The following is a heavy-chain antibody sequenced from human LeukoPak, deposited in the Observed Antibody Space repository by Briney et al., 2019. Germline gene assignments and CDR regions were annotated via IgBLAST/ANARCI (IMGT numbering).Heavy chain of an antibody. Sequence: GGSLRLSCAASGFTFSSYSMNWVRQAPGKGLEWVSSISSSSSYIYYADSVKGRFTISRENAKNSLYLQMNSLGAEDTAVYYCARDKEVTAIQEAEYFQHWGQGTLVTVSS. V-gene: IGHV3-21*01. D-gene: IGHD2-21*02. J-gene: IGHJ1*01. CDR1: GFTFSSYS. CDR3: ARDKEVTAIQEAEYFQH. CDR2: ISSSSSYI.